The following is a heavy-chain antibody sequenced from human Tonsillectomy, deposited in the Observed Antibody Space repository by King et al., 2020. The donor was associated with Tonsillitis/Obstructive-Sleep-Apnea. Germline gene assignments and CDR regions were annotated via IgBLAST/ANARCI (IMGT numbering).Heavy chain of an antibody. J-gene: IGHJ5*02. V-gene: IGHV3-11*06. CDR3: AIALSVLQLKEYNSFDP. Sequence: VQLVESGGGLVKPGGSLRLSCAASGFTFRDYYISWIRQAPGKGLEWVSYISSSSSYTNYADSVKGRFTISRDNAKNSLYLQMNSLRAEDTAVYYCAIALSVLQLKEYNSFDPWGPGTPVTVSS. D-gene: IGHD5-18*01. CDR2: ISSSSSYT. CDR1: GFTFRDYY.